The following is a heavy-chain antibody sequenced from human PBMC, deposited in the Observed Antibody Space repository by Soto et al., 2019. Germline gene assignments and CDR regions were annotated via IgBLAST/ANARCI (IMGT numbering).Heavy chain of an antibody. CDR3: ASTDYVAYYMDV. Sequence: TLSLTCSFSGGSISSGYYWTWIRQHPGKGLEWIGYIYYSGNSYYNPSLQSRVTISVDTSKNQFSLKLSSVTEADTDVYYCASTDYVAYYMDVWGQGTTVTVSS. J-gene: IGHJ6*03. D-gene: IGHD3-10*02. CDR2: IYYSGNS. V-gene: IGHV4-31*03. CDR1: GGSISSGYY.